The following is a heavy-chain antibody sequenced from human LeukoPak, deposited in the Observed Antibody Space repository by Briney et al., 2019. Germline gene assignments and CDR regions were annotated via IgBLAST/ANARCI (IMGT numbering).Heavy chain of an antibody. CDR1: GFSFDDYA. CDR3: TKEVYSGGYFDL. J-gene: IGHJ2*01. CDR2: ISWDGGNR. Sequence: GSLRLSCAASGFSFDDYAMHWVRQTPGKGLEWVSLISWDGGNRDYADSVKGRFTISRDNSRYSLSLQMNSLRPEDTALYFCTKEVYSGGYFDLWGRGTLVTVSS. D-gene: IGHD1-26*01. V-gene: IGHV3-43D*03.